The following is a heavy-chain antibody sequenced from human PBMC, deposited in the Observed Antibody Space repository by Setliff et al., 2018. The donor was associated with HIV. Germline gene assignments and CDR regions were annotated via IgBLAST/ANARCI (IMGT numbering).Heavy chain of an antibody. CDR3: ASSAGAVPTTAPYGDYYYYFYMDV. D-gene: IGHD1-1*01. CDR1: GGIFSRFA. CDR2: IIPIFGTP. Sequence: SVKVSCKAPGGIFSRFAFSWVRQAPGQGLEWMGGIIPIFGTPNYAEKFQGRVTITTDESTNTVYMELYSLTSEDTAIYYCASSAGAVPTTAPYGDYYYYFYMDVWGKGTTVTVSS. V-gene: IGHV1-69*05. J-gene: IGHJ6*03.